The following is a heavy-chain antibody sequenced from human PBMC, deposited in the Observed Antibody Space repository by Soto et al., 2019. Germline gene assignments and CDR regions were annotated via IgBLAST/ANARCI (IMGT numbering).Heavy chain of an antibody. CDR1: GYTFTANY. V-gene: IGHV1-2*02. J-gene: IGHJ6*02. CDR2: INPNGGDT. Sequence: GASVKVSCKASGYTFTANYMHWVRQAPGQGLEWMGWINPNGGDTNSALRFQGRVTMTRDTSISTAYMEVNSLRSDDAAVYYCASASIAAIGSGEYSMDDWGQGTTVTVSS. CDR3: ASASIAAIGSGEYSMDD. D-gene: IGHD6-6*01.